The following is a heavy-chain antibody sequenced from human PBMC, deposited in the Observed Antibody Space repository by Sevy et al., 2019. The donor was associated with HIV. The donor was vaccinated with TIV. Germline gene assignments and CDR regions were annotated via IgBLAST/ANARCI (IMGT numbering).Heavy chain of an antibody. J-gene: IGHJ6*02. D-gene: IGHD1-26*01. Sequence: GGSLRLSCAASGFTVSSNYMSWVRQAPGKGLEWVSVIDSDGSKYYADSVKGRFTISGDNSKNTLYLQMNSLRAEDTAVYYCAREGSGSYFDYCYGMDLWGQGTTVTVSS. CDR1: GFTVSSNY. CDR2: IDSDGSK. CDR3: AREGSGSYFDYCYGMDL. V-gene: IGHV3-53*01.